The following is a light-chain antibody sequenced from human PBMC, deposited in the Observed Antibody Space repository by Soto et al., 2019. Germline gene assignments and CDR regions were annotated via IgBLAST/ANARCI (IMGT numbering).Light chain of an antibody. J-gene: IGKJ1*01. CDR3: MQALQTPRT. CDR2: LGS. CDR1: QSLLHSNGYNY. Sequence: DIVMTQSPLSLPVTPGEPASISCRSSQSLLHSNGYNYLDWYLQKPGQSPQLLIYLGSNRASGVTDRFSGSRSGTDFTLKISRVEAEDVGVYYWMQALQTPRTFGQGTKVEI. V-gene: IGKV2-28*01.